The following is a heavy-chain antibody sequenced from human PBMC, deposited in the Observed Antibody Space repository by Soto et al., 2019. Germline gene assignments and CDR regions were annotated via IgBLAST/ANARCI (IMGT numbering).Heavy chain of an antibody. CDR3: ASSGSSGYYLTGAFDI. D-gene: IGHD3-22*01. J-gene: IGHJ3*02. CDR2: INPNSGGT. Sequence: SVNVSCKASGYTFTGYYMHWVRQAPGQGLEWMGWINPNSGGTNYAQKFQGRVTMTRDTSISTAYMELSRLRSDDTAVYYCASSGSSGYYLTGAFDIWGQGAMVT. CDR1: GYTFTGYY. V-gene: IGHV1-2*02.